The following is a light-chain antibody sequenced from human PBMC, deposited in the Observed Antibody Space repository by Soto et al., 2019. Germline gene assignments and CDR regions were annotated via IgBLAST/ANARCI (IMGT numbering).Light chain of an antibody. J-gene: IGKJ2*01. V-gene: IGKV1-17*01. CDR2: AAS. CDR3: LQHNIFPYT. CDR1: QGIRNA. Sequence: EIQMTQSPSSLSASVGDRVTITCRASQGIRNALGWYQQKPGKAPKRLIYAASSLESGVPSRFSGSGSGTEFTLTISSLQPEDFATYYCLQHNIFPYTFGQGTKLDIK.